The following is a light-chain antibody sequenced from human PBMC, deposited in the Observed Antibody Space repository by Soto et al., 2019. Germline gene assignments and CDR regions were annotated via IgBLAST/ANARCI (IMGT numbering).Light chain of an antibody. CDR1: QGISTY. CDR3: QNYDTAPLT. J-gene: IGKJ1*01. CDR2: AAS. Sequence: DIQMTQSPSSLSSSVGDRVTIACRASQGISTYLAWYQQKPGKVPKLLIYAASTLLSGVPSRFSGSGSGTDFTLTISSLQPEDVATYYCQNYDTAPLTFGQGTKVEIK. V-gene: IGKV1-27*01.